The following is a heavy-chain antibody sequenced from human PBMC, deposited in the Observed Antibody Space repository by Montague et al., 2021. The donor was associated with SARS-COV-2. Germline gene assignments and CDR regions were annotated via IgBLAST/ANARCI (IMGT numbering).Heavy chain of an antibody. V-gene: IGHV4-39*07. CDR3: ARGPLVGGYDPDGMDV. Sequence: SETLSLTCTVSGGSISSGSYYWSWIRQPAGKGLEWIGSIYYSGSTYYNPSLKSRVTISVDTSKNQFSLKLSSVTAADTAVYYCARGPLVGGYDPDGMDVWGQGTTVTVSS. CDR1: GGSISSGSYY. J-gene: IGHJ6*02. CDR2: IYYSGST. D-gene: IGHD5-12*01.